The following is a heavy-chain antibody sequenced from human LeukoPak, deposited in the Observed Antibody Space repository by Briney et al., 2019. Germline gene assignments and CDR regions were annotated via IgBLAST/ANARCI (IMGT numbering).Heavy chain of an antibody. V-gene: IGHV3-23*01. D-gene: IGHD2/OR15-2a*01. CDR2: ISGGGGST. Sequence: GGSLKLSCAASGFTFSSYAMNWVRQAPGKGLEWVSGISGGGGSTYYADSVKGRFTISRDNSKNTVYLQVNSLRAEDTAVYYCAKGWEYGLGYFDYWGQGTLVTVSS. CDR1: GFTFSSYA. CDR3: AKGWEYGLGYFDY. J-gene: IGHJ4*02.